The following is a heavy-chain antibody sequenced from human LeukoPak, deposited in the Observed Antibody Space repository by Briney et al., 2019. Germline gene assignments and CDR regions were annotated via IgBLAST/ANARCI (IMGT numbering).Heavy chain of an antibody. Sequence: GASVKVSCKASGYTFTSYGISWVRQAPGQGLEWMGWISAYNGNTNYAQKLQGRVTMTTDTSTSTAYMELRSLRSDDTAVYYCARDGFDCSGGSCYSGVDYWGQGTLVTVSS. D-gene: IGHD2-15*01. J-gene: IGHJ4*02. CDR3: ARDGFDCSGGSCYSGVDY. CDR1: GYTFTSYG. V-gene: IGHV1-18*01. CDR2: ISAYNGNT.